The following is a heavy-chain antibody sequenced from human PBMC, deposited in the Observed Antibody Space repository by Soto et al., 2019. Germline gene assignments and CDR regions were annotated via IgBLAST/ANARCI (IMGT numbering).Heavy chain of an antibody. Sequence: GGSLRLSCAASGFTFSRYWMSWVRQAPGKGLEWVANIKQDGSEKHYVDSVKGRITISRDNAKNSLYLQVNSLRAEDSAVYYCSRSPYFFRGPLDYWGQGTLVTVSS. CDR3: SRSPYFFRGPLDY. CDR1: GFTFSRYW. J-gene: IGHJ4*02. D-gene: IGHD3-9*01. V-gene: IGHV3-7*03. CDR2: IKQDGSEK.